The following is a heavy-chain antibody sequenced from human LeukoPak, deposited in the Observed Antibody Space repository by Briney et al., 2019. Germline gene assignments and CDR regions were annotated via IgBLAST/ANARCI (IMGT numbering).Heavy chain of an antibody. J-gene: IGHJ6*04. CDR3: ARVLPSYYYGSGSYYNGMDV. V-gene: IGHV4-4*07. Sequence: PSETLSLTCTVSGGSISSYYWSWIRQPAGKGLEWIGRIYTSGSTNYNPSLKSRVTMSVDTSKNQFSLTLSSVTAADTAVYYCARVLPSYYYGSGSYYNGMDVWGKGTTVTISS. CDR1: GGSISSYY. CDR2: IYTSGST. D-gene: IGHD3-10*01.